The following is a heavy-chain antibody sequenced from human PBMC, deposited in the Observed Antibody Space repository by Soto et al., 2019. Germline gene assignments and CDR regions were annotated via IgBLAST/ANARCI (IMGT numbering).Heavy chain of an antibody. CDR2: IIPIFGTA. D-gene: IGHD3-22*01. Sequence: ASVKVSCKASGGTFSSYAISWVRQAPGQGLEWMGGIIPIFGTANYAQKFQGRVTITADESTSTAYMELSSLRSEDTAVYYCARQYGYDSSGYLGYWGQGTLVTVSS. J-gene: IGHJ4*02. CDR1: GGTFSSYA. V-gene: IGHV1-69*13. CDR3: ARQYGYDSSGYLGY.